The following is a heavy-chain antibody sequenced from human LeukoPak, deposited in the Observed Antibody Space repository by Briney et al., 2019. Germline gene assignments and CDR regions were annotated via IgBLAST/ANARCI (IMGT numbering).Heavy chain of an antibody. CDR1: GFTFSNYA. J-gene: IGHJ4*02. CDR2: IKQDGSEK. Sequence: PGGSLRLSCAASGFTFSNYAMSWVRQAPGKGLEWVANIKQDGSEKYYVDSVKGRFTISRDNAKNSLYLQMNSLRAEDTAVYYCATGGIAFFDYWGQGTLVTVSS. D-gene: IGHD6-13*01. V-gene: IGHV3-7*01. CDR3: ATGGIAFFDY.